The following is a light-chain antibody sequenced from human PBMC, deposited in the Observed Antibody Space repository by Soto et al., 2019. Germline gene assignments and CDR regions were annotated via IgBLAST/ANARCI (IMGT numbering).Light chain of an antibody. V-gene: IGKV3-15*01. CDR1: QSISDK. Sequence: EIVMTQSPATLSVSPGERATLSCRFSQSISDKLAWYQQKPGQPPRLLIYDTSTRATGIPARFSGSGSGTEFTLTINSLQSEDLAVYYCQQYNNWFLISFGQGTRLEIK. CDR3: QQYNNWFLIS. CDR2: DTS. J-gene: IGKJ5*01.